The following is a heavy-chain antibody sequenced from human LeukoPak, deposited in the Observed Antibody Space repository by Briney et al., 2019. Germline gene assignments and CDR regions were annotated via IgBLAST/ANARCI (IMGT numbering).Heavy chain of an antibody. V-gene: IGHV1-24*01. CDR3: TFHRLSFLNYFES. J-gene: IGHJ4*02. CDR2: FDPEDGET. Sequence: ASVKVSCKVSGYTLTELSMHWVRQAPGKGLEWMGGFDPEDGETIYAQKFQGRVAMSEDTSTDTTYMELNSLTSDDTAVYYCTFHRLSFLNYFESWGQGTLVTVSS. CDR1: GYTLTELS. D-gene: IGHD2/OR15-2a*01.